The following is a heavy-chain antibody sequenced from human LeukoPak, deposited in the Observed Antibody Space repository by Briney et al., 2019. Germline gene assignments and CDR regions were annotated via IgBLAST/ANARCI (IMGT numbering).Heavy chain of an antibody. D-gene: IGHD1-26*01. Sequence: ASVKVSCKASGYSSTNYGISWVRQAPGQGLEWMGWIHIYRGNTNYAQKFQGRVTMTTDTSTSTVYMEVRGLRSDDTAVYYCATNNHQSIVGATDAFDIWGQGTMVTVSS. CDR1: GYSSTNYG. J-gene: IGHJ3*02. CDR3: ATNNHQSIVGATDAFDI. CDR2: IHIYRGNT. V-gene: IGHV1-18*01.